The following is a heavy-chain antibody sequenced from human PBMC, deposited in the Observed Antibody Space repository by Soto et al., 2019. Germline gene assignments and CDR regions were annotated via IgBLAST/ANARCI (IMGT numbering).Heavy chain of an antibody. D-gene: IGHD6-25*01. CDR1: GFTFSTYW. CDR3: AIVRQANSGNDGIAI. CDR2: INTDGSST. J-gene: IGHJ3*02. Sequence: PVGSLRLSCAASGFTFSTYWMHWVRQAPGKGLVWVSRINTDGSSTTYADSVKGRFSISRDNAKNTLYLQTNSLRAEDTAVYYCAIVRQANSGNDGIAISGQGTMVTVSS. V-gene: IGHV3-74*01.